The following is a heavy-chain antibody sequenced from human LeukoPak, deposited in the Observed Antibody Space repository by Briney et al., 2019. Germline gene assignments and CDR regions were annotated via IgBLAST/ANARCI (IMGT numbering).Heavy chain of an antibody. J-gene: IGHJ5*02. CDR1: GGSISSYC. Sequence: KPSETLSLTCTVSGGSISSYCWSWVRQPPGKGLEWIGYIFTSGSTDYNPSLKSRVTMSVDTSKNQLSMELRFLTAADTAVYYCATSHDVKTAPYDLWGRGTLVTVSS. V-gene: IGHV4-4*09. CDR2: IFTSGST. CDR3: ATSHDVKTAPYDL. D-gene: IGHD2-21*01.